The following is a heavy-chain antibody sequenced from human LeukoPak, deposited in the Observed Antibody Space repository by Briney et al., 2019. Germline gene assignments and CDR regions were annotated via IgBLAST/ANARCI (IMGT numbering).Heavy chain of an antibody. CDR2: ISRNSGSI. CDR3: ASGYFDAFDI. D-gene: IGHD3-22*01. J-gene: IGHJ3*02. V-gene: IGHV3-9*01. Sequence: GGSLRLSCAASGFTFDDYAMHWVRQAPGKGLEWVSGISRNSGSIGYADSVKGRFTISRDNAKNSLYLQMNSLRAEDTAVYYCASGYFDAFDIWGQGTMVTVSS. CDR1: GFTFDDYA.